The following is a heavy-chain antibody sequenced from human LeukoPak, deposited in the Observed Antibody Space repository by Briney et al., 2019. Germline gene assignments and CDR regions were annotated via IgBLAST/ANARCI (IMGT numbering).Heavy chain of an antibody. Sequence: GGSLRLSCAASGFTFSSYWVHWVRQAPGKGLVWVSRINSDGSRTTYADSVKGRFTFSRDDAKNTLYLQMNSLRAEDTAVYYCARVSPNTVTTLQYFDYWGQGTLVTVSS. V-gene: IGHV3-74*01. CDR3: ARVSPNTVTTLQYFDY. CDR1: GFTFSSYW. CDR2: INSDGSRT. D-gene: IGHD4-17*01. J-gene: IGHJ4*02.